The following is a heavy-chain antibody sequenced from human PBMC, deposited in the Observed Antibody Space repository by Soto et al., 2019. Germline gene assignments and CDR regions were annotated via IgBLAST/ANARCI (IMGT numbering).Heavy chain of an antibody. CDR2: ISSSSSTI. CDR3: ARDQRGIAAAGTFDY. D-gene: IGHD6-13*01. Sequence: GGSLRLSCAASGFTFSSYSMNWVRQAPGKGLEWVSYISSSSSTIYYADSVKGRFTISRDNAKNSLYLQMNSLRAEDTAVYYCARDQRGIAAAGTFDYWGQGTLVTVSS. V-gene: IGHV3-48*01. CDR1: GFTFSSYS. J-gene: IGHJ4*02.